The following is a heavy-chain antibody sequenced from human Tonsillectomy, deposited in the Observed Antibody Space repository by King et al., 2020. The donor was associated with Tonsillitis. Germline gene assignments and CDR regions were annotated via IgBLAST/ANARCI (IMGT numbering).Heavy chain of an antibody. J-gene: IGHJ5*02. CDR1: GGSISSYY. CDR2: IYYSGGT. CDR3: AREGGDSSRRFDP. Sequence: QLQESGPGLVKPSETLSLTCTVSGGSISSYYWSWIRQPPGKGLEWIGYIYYSGGTNYNPSLKSRVTISVDTSKNQFSLKLSSVTAADTAVYYCAREGGDSSRRFDPWGQGTLVTVSS. V-gene: IGHV4-59*01. D-gene: IGHD6-13*01.